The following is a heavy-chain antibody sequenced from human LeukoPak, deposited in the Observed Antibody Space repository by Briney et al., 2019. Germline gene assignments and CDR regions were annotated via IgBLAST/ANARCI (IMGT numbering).Heavy chain of an antibody. CDR3: ARGKVVAATTFDY. V-gene: IGHV4-38-2*02. Sequence: SETLSLTCTVSGYSISSGYYWGWIRQPPGKGLEWIGSIYHSGSTNYNPSLKSRVTISVDTSKNQFSLKLSSVTAADTAVYYCARGKVVAATTFDYWGQGTLVTVSS. CDR2: IYHSGST. CDR1: GYSISSGYY. J-gene: IGHJ4*02. D-gene: IGHD2-15*01.